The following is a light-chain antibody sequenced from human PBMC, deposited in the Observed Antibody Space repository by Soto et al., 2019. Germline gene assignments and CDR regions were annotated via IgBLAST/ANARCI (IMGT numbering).Light chain of an antibody. CDR3: QQYNSYWT. J-gene: IGKJ1*01. V-gene: IGKV1-5*03. CDR2: KAS. CDR1: QSISSW. Sequence: DIQMTQSPSPLSASVGARVTITCRASQSISSWLGWYQQKPGKAPKLLIYKASSLESGVPSRFSGSGSGTEFTLTISSLQPDDFATYYCQQYNSYWTFGQGTKVEIK.